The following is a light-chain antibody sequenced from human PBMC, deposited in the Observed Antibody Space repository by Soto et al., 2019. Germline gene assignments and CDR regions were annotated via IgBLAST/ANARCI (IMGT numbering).Light chain of an antibody. Sequence: EIVLTQSPGTLSLSPGERATLSCRASQSVSSSYLAWYRQKPGQAPSLLIYGASSRATGIPDRVSGSGSGTDFTLTLSRLEHEDFAVYYCQQYGSSPCTFRQGNKLEIK. CDR3: QQYGSSPCT. V-gene: IGKV3-20*01. CDR2: GAS. J-gene: IGKJ2*02. CDR1: QSVSSSY.